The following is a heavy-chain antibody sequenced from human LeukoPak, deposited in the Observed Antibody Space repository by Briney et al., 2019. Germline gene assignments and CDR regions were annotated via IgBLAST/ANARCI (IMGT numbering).Heavy chain of an antibody. J-gene: IGHJ3*02. CDR1: GGTFSSYA. D-gene: IGHD2-21*02. CDR3: ARVCGGDCDAFDI. Sequence: SVKVSCKASGGTFSSYAISWVRQAPGQGLEWMGRIIPIFGTGNYAQKFQGRVTITTDESTSTAYMELSSLRSEDTAVYYCARVCGGDCDAFDIWGQGTMVTVSS. CDR2: IIPIFGTG. V-gene: IGHV1-69*05.